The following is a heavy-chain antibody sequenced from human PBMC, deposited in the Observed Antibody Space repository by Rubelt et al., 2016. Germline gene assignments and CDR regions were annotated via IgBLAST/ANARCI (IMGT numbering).Heavy chain of an antibody. CDR3: ARDPLPVRGVIMTPTH. J-gene: IGHJ4*02. Sequence: QVQLVQSGAEVKKPGASVKVSCKASGYTFTSYGISWVRQAPGQGLDWMGWISAYNGNANDAQKLQGRGTMTTATSTSTAYMGLRSLRSDDTAVYYCARDPLPVRGVIMTPTHWGQGTLVTVSS. V-gene: IGHV1-18*01. CDR2: ISAYNGNA. CDR1: GYTFTSYG. D-gene: IGHD3-10*01.